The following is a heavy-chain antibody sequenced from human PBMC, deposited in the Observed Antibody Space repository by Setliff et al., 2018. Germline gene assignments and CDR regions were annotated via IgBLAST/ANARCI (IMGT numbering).Heavy chain of an antibody. Sequence: GSLRLSCAASGFTFSSYSMNWVRQAPGKGLEWVSSISSSSSYIYYADSVKGRFTITRDMSTSTAYMELSSLRSEDTAVYYCARGRLERHLWGQGTLVTVSS. CDR2: ISSSSSYI. J-gene: IGHJ4*02. D-gene: IGHD1-1*01. V-gene: IGHV3-21*04. CDR3: ARGRLERHL. CDR1: GFTFSSYS.